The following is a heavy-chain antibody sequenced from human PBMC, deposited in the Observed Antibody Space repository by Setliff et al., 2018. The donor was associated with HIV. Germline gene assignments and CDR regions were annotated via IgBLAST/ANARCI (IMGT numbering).Heavy chain of an antibody. Sequence: SETLSLTCVVSDDSFSNYDWTWIRQSPGKALEWIGYFSSSGTTNYNPSLRSRVTISMETSNTRFSLWLRSATAADTATYFCARLGRAIDDGGSSLRLDFWGQGMLVTVSS. V-gene: IGHV4-4*09. CDR2: FSSSGTT. CDR3: ARLGRAIDDGGSSLRLDF. D-gene: IGHD2-21*01. CDR1: DDSFSNYD. J-gene: IGHJ4*02.